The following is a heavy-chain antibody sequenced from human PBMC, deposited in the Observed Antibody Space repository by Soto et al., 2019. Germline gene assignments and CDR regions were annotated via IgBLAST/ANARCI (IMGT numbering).Heavy chain of an antibody. CDR2: IYYSGST. D-gene: IGHD3-3*01. CDR3: ARSNYYYDFWSGPPGGHMDV. V-gene: IGHV4-59*01. J-gene: IGHJ6*02. Sequence: TLSLTCTVSGGSISSYYWSWIRQPPGKGLEWIGYIYYSGSTNYNPSLKSRVTISVDTSKNQFSLKLSSVTAADTAVYYCARSNYYYDFWSGPPGGHMDVWGQGTTVTVSS. CDR1: GGSISSYY.